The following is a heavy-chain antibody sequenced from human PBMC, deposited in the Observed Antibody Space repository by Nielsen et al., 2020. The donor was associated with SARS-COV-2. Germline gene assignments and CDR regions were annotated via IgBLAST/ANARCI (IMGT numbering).Heavy chain of an antibody. D-gene: IGHD1-26*01. CDR1: GFSFSTYW. V-gene: IGHV3-74*01. Sequence: GGSLRLSCAASGFSFSTYWMHWVRQAPGKGLVWVSRINQDGSTTNYGDSVQGRFTISRDNSKNTLYLQMNSLRAEDTAVYYCARDVRENVWGQGTTVTVSS. J-gene: IGHJ6*02. CDR3: ARDVRENV. CDR2: INQDGSTT.